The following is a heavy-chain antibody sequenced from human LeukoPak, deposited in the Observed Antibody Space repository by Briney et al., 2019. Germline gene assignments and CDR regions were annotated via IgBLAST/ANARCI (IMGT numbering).Heavy chain of an antibody. D-gene: IGHD5-24*01. Sequence: PGGSLRLSCAASGFTFSSYAMSWVRQAPGKGLEWVSAISGGYTAATDYADSVKGRFTISRDNYDNTLYLEMNSLRAEDTALYYCAKAREAYNYYWFDPWGQGTLVTVSS. CDR1: GFTFSSYA. CDR2: ISGGYTAAT. V-gene: IGHV3-23*01. J-gene: IGHJ5*02. CDR3: AKAREAYNYYWFDP.